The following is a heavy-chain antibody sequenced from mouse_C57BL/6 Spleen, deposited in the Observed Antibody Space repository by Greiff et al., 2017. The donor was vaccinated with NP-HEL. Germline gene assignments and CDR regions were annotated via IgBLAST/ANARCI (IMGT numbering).Heavy chain of an antibody. CDR1: GYTFTSYW. CDR2: IYPGNSDT. Sequence: EVHLVESGTVLARPGASVKMSCKTSGYTFTSYWMHWVKQRPGQGLEWIGAIYPGNSDTSYNQKFKGKAKLTAVTSASTAYMELSSLTNEDSAVYYCTRALYGDYWFAYWGQGTLVTVSA. V-gene: IGHV1-5*01. CDR3: TRALYGDYWFAY. J-gene: IGHJ3*01. D-gene: IGHD1-1*02.